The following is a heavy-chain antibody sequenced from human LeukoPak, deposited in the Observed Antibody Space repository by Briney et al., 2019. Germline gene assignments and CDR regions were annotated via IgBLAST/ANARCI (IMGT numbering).Heavy chain of an antibody. CDR1: GGSISSGDYY. J-gene: IGHJ4*02. CDR3: ARGARRGGSYYFEY. Sequence: SETLSLTCTVSGGSISSGDYYWGWIRQPPGKGLEWIGSIYYSGSTYYNPSLKSRVTISIDTSKNQFSLKLSSVTAADTAVYYCARGARRGGSYYFEYWGQGTLVTVSS. D-gene: IGHD1-26*01. V-gene: IGHV4-39*07. CDR2: IYYSGST.